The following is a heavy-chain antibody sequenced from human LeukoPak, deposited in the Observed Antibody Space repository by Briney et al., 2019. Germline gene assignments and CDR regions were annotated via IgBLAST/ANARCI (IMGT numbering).Heavy chain of an antibody. J-gene: IGHJ1*01. CDR1: GGSISSSSYY. CDR2: IYYSGST. CDR3: ARVGAAAGDVYFQH. D-gene: IGHD6-13*01. V-gene: IGHV4-39*07. Sequence: PSETLSLTCTVSGGSISSSSYYWGWIRQPPGKGLEWIGSIYYSGSTYYNPSLKSRVTISVDTSKNQFSLKLSSVTAADTAVYYCARVGAAAGDVYFQHWGQGTLVTVSS.